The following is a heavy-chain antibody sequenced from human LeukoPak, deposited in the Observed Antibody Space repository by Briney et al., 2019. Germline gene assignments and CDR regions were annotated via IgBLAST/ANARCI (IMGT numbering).Heavy chain of an antibody. CDR3: ARVTTGGYYNC. Sequence: SQTLSLTCSVSGDSISSGNYYWTWIRQPAGEGLEWIGRIYSTGSTNYNPSLKSRVTISVDTSKNQFSLRLSSVTAADTAVYYCARVTTGGYYNCWGQGTLVTVS. CDR2: IYSTGST. D-gene: IGHD3-22*01. J-gene: IGHJ4*02. V-gene: IGHV4-61*02. CDR1: GDSISSGNYY.